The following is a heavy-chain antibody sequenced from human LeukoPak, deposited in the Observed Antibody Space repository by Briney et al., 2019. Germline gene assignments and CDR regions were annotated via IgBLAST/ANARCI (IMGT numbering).Heavy chain of an antibody. D-gene: IGHD2-21*02. CDR1: GFTFSSFG. V-gene: IGHV3-30*18. CDR3: AKGVVVTAMPSYFDY. Sequence: PGGSLRLSCAASGFTFSSFGMHWVRQAPGKGLEWVAVISYDGSKRHYADSVKGRFTISRDNSKNTLYMQMDSLRADDTAVYYCAKGVVVTAMPSYFDYWGQGTLVTVSS. J-gene: IGHJ4*02. CDR2: ISYDGSKR.